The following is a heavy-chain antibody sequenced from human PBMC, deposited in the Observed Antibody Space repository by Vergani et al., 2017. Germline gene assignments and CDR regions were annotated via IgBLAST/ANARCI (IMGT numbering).Heavy chain of an antibody. CDR2: IKSDGSIT. Sequence: EVQLVESGGGLIHPGGSLRLSCEGSGFSFSGYWMHWVRQSPEKGLVWVSRIKSDGSITNYADSVKGRFTISRDNAKNTLYLQMNSLRAEDTAVYYCAKGAKNGILTADDIWGQGTMVTVSS. CDR3: AKGAKNGILTADDI. V-gene: IGHV3-74*01. CDR1: GFSFSGYW. J-gene: IGHJ3*02. D-gene: IGHD3-9*01.